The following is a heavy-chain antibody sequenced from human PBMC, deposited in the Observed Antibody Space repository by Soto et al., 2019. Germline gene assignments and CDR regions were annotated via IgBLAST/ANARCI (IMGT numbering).Heavy chain of an antibody. CDR2: IIPQFPTP. D-gene: IGHD5-18*01. V-gene: IGHV1-69*01. J-gene: IGHJ4*02. Sequence: QVQLVQSGAEVRKPGSSVKVSCKSSGGIFSSNAISWVRQAPGQGLEWMGAIIPQFPTPYYAQKFQGRVTITADESTSTAYMALNSLRSDDTAVYFCARDAADTPMVYWGQGTLLTVSS. CDR3: ARDAADTPMVY. CDR1: GGIFSSNA.